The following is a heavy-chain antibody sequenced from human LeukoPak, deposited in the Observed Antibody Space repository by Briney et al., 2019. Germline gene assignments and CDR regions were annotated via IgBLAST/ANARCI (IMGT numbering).Heavy chain of an antibody. CDR3: AKGGFAWNGYPYYFDY. J-gene: IGHJ4*02. D-gene: IGHD3-3*01. CDR1: GFTFSSYA. CDR2: ISGSGGST. Sequence: PGGSLRLSCAASGFTFSSYAMSWVRQAPGKGLEWVSAISGSGGSTYYADSVKGRFAISRDNSKSTLDLQMNSLRAEDTAVYYRAKGGFAWNGYPYYFDYWGQGTLVTVSS. V-gene: IGHV3-23*01.